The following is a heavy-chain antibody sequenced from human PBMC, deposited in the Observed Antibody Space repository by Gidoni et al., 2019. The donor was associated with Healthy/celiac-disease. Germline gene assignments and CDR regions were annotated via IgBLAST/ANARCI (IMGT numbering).Heavy chain of an antibody. D-gene: IGHD4-17*01. CDR2: ISYDGSNK. V-gene: IGHV3-30*18. J-gene: IGHJ3*02. Sequence: VQLVESGGGVVQPGRSLRLSFAASGFTFSRDGMHWVRQAPGKGLEWGAVISYDGSNKYYADSVKGRFTISRDNSKNTLYLQMNSLRAEDTAVYYCAKVPMTTVTRGAFDIWGQGTMVTVSS. CDR1: GFTFSRDG. CDR3: AKVPMTTVTRGAFDI.